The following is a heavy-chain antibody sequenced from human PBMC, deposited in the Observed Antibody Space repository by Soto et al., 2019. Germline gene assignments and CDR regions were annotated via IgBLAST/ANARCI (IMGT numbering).Heavy chain of an antibody. CDR1: GGSINTYY. J-gene: IGHJ4*02. CDR3: ARSGDSSGYYYVFDY. D-gene: IGHD3-22*01. V-gene: IGHV4-59*01. Sequence: PSETLSLTCTVSGGSINTYYWSWIRQAPGKGLEWIGHIYSSGSTNYNPSLKSRVTISVDTSKNRFSLELGSVTAADTAVYFCARSGDSSGYYYVFDYWGQGTLVNVSS. CDR2: IYSSGST.